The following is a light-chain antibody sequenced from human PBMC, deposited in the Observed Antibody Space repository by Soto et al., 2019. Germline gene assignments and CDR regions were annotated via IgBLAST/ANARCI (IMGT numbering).Light chain of an antibody. CDR1: QDINIY. CDR3: QQYGNLPLT. Sequence: DIQMTQSPTSLSAFVGDRVTITCQASQDINIYLNWYQQKPGKAPKLLIYDASNLATGVPSRFSGSRSETDFTFSISSLKPEDIATYYCQQYGNLPLTFGGGTKVEI. J-gene: IGKJ4*01. CDR2: DAS. V-gene: IGKV1-33*01.